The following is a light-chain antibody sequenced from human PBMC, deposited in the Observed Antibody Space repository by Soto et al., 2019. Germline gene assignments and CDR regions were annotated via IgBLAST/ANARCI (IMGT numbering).Light chain of an antibody. Sequence: AIQLTQSPSSLSASVGDRVTITCRASQGISSALAWYQQKPGKAPKLLIYDASSLESGVPSRFSGSGSGTDFTLTISSLQPEDFATYYCPQFNSYPLFGGGTKVEIK. J-gene: IGKJ4*01. CDR2: DAS. CDR1: QGISSA. CDR3: PQFNSYPL. V-gene: IGKV1-13*02.